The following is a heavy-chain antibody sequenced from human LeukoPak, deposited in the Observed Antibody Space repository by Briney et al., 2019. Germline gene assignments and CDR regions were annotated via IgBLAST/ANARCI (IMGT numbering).Heavy chain of an antibody. CDR1: GFTFSSYG. Sequence: GGSLRLSCAASGFTFSSYGMHWVRQAPGEGLEWVAVISYDGSNKYYADSVKGRFTISRDNSKNTLYLQMNSLRAEDTAVYYCAKDYCSSTSCYGIDYWGQGTLVTVSS. D-gene: IGHD2-2*01. J-gene: IGHJ4*02. V-gene: IGHV3-30*18. CDR3: AKDYCSSTSCYGIDY. CDR2: ISYDGSNK.